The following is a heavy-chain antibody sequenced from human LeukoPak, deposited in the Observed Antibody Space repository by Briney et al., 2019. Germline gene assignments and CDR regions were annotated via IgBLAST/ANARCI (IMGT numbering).Heavy chain of an antibody. CDR1: GGTFRTYA. CDR3: ARYPKLEPVNLDL. V-gene: IGHV1-69*04. D-gene: IGHD1-1*01. CDR2: IIPMLGVA. J-gene: IGHJ4*02. Sequence: ASVKVSCKASGGTFRTYAIAWVRQAPGQGLGWVGRIIPMLGVADYAQKFQGRVTISADKLTSTVYLELSSLRSGDTAVYFCARYPKLEPVNLDLWGQGTLLTVSS.